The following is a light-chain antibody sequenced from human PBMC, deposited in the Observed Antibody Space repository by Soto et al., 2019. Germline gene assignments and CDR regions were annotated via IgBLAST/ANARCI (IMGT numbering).Light chain of an antibody. CDR3: QQYNNWPPMYT. Sequence: EVVMTQSPATLSVSPGERATLSCRASQSVSSNSAWYQQKPGQAPRLLIYGASTRATGIPARFSGSGSGTEFTLTISSLQSEDIAAYYCQQYNNWPPMYTFGQGTRLEIK. CDR2: GAS. CDR1: QSVSSN. J-gene: IGKJ5*01. V-gene: IGKV3-15*01.